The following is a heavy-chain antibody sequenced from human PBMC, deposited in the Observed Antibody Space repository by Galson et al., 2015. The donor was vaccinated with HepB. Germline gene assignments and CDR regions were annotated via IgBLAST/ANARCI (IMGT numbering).Heavy chain of an antibody. CDR2: IYYSGSF. D-gene: IGHD5-24*01. CDR1: GFSISSGDW. V-gene: IGHV4-28*05. J-gene: IGHJ3*02. Sequence: SETLSLTCAVSGFSISSGDWWGWIRQPPGKGLEWIGYIYYSGSFHYNPSLMSRVTMSVDTSKNQFSLKLSSVTAVDTAVYYCARRDGTTAFDIWGQGTMVTVSS. CDR3: ARRDGTTAFDI.